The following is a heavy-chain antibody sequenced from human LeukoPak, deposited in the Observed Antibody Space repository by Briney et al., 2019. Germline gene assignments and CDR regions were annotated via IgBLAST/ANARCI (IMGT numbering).Heavy chain of an antibody. CDR1: GFTVSTNY. Sequence: GGSLRLSCAASGFTVSTNYMSWVRQGPGKGLEWVSVIYSGGSTYYTDSVKGRFTISRDNSKNTLYLQMNSLRAEDTAVYYCASGGEQLLAPYYYYGMDVWGQGTTVTVSS. CDR3: ASGGEQLLAPYYYYGMDV. J-gene: IGHJ6*02. CDR2: IYSGGST. D-gene: IGHD6-13*01. V-gene: IGHV3-66*02.